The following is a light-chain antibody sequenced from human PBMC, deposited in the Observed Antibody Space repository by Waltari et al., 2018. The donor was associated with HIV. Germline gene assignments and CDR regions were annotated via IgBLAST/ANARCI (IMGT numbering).Light chain of an antibody. J-gene: IGLJ2*01. V-gene: IGLV3-21*04. CDR3: QLWDSNTDHPV. Sequence: SYVLTQPPSVSVAPGKTARVRCGGTNIGSKSVHWYQQKPGQAPVVVIYYDSDRPSGIPERFSGSNSGDTATLTIRRVEAGDEADYYCQLWDSNTDHPVFGGGTKLTVL. CDR2: YDS. CDR1: NIGSKS.